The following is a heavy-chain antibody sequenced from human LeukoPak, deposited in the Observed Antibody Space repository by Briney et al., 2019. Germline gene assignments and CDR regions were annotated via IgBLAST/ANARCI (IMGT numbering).Heavy chain of an antibody. V-gene: IGHV3-21*01. J-gene: IGHJ3*02. CDR1: GFTFSSYS. CDR3: ASSMIVVVHDAFDI. D-gene: IGHD3-22*01. CDR2: ISSSSSYI. Sequence: GGSLRLSCAASGFTFSSYSMNWVRQAPGKGLEWVSSISSSSSYIYYADSVKGRFTISGDNAKNSLYLQMNSLRAEDTAVYYCASSMIVVVHDAFDIWGQGTMVTVSS.